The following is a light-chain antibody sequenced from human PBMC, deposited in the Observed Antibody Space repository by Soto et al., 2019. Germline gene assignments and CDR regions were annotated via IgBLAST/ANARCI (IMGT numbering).Light chain of an antibody. CDR2: GAS. V-gene: IGKV3-15*01. CDR1: QSVNSN. J-gene: IGKJ1*01. Sequence: EIVLTQSPATLSVSPGERATLSCRASQSVNSNLAWFQQKPGQAPRLLIHGASTRATDIPARFSGSGSGTEFTLSISSLQPEDFAVYYCQQYNDWPLWTLGQGTKVDIK. CDR3: QQYNDWPLWT.